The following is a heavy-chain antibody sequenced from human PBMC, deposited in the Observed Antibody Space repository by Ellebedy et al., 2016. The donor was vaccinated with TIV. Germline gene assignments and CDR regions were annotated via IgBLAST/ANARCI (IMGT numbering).Heavy chain of an antibody. D-gene: IGHD1-26*01. Sequence: SETLSLXCTVTGDSVNSGGFFWSWIRQRPGQGLEWIGYIFHTGDTNYNPSLQSRVAMSLDSSKTQFSLELKSVTAADTAVYFCARSCSPTCWECLEYWGQGVLVTVSS. CDR2: IFHTGDT. CDR1: GDSVNSGGFF. V-gene: IGHV4-61*08. J-gene: IGHJ4*02. CDR3: ARSCSPTCWECLEY.